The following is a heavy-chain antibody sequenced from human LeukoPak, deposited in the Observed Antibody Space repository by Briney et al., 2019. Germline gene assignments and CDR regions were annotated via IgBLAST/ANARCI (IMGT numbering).Heavy chain of an antibody. CDR3: ARLYYYDPYGSYFDY. V-gene: IGHV3-7*01. Sequence: PGGSLRLSCAASGFTFSSYWMSWVRQAPGKGLEWAANIKQDGSEKYYVDSVKGRFTISRDNAKNSLYLRMNSLRAEDTAVYYCARLYYYDPYGSYFDYWGQGTLVTVSS. D-gene: IGHD3-22*01. CDR1: GFTFSSYW. J-gene: IGHJ4*02. CDR2: IKQDGSEK.